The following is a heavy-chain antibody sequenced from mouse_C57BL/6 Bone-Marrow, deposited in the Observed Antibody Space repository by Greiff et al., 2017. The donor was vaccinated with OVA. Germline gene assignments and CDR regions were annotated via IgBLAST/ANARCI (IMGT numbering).Heavy chain of an antibody. J-gene: IGHJ2*01. CDR1: GFNIKDDY. V-gene: IGHV14-4*01. CDR3: TTTVSIYCDDY. Sequence: EVQLQQPGAELVRPGASVKLSCTASGFNIKDDYMHWVKQRPEQGLEWIGWIDPENGDTEYASKFQGKATITADTSSNTAYLQLSSLTSEDTAVYYCTTTVSIYCDDYWGQGTTLTVSS. CDR2: IDPENGDT. D-gene: IGHD2-4*01.